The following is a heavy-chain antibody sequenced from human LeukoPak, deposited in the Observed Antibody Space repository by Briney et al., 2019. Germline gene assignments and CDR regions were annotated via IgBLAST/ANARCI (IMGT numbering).Heavy chain of an antibody. Sequence: SETLSLTCTVSGGSISGYYWSWIRQPPGKGLEWIGYIYYSGNTDYNPSLKSRGTISVDTSKNQLSLKLSSVTAADTAVYYGARLKGGNDLSANWFDSWGQGTLVTVSS. CDR2: IYYSGNT. V-gene: IGHV4-59*08. J-gene: IGHJ5*01. CDR3: ARLKGGNDLSANWFDS. D-gene: IGHD1-1*01. CDR1: GGSISGYY.